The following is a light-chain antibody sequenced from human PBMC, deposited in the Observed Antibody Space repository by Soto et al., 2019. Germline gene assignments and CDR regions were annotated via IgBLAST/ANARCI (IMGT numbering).Light chain of an antibody. J-gene: IGKJ5*01. CDR2: GAS. CDR3: QQHSESPIT. CDR1: QSVSSSY. Sequence: EMVFPTLRGTLSFSHREKAXLSCRASQSVSSSYLAWYQQNGGLAPRLLIYGASGRGTGIPGGFSRSGSGTESTLTITRQQSEDSAVYPCQQHSESPITFAQRIRMEIK. V-gene: IGKV3-20*01.